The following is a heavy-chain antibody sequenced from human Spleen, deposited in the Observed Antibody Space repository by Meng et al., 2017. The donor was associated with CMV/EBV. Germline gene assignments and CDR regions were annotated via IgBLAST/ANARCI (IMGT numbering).Heavy chain of an antibody. D-gene: IGHD3-10*01. CDR2: MYHRGNT. V-gene: IGHV4-4*02. Sequence: SGDSITSDNWCSWVRQPPGQGLEWIGEMYHRGNTNYNPSLKSRVSMSIDKSNNQFSLRLSSVTAADTAVYYCARDPDGSGSYYTVDYWGQGTLVTVSS. CDR3: ARDPDGSGSYYTVDY. J-gene: IGHJ4*02. CDR1: GDSITSDNW.